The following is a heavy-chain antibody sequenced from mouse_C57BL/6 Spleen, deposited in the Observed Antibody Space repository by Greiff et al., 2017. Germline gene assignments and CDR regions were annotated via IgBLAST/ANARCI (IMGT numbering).Heavy chain of an antibody. V-gene: IGHV1-64*01. CDR2: IHPNSGST. CDR3: ARGRLLGFAY. D-gene: IGHD2-3*01. J-gene: IGHJ3*01. CDR1: GYTFTSYW. Sequence: VQLQQPGAELVKPGASVQLSCKASGYTFTSYWMHWVKQRPGQGLEWIGMIHPNSGSTNYNEKFKSKATLTVDKSSSTAYMQLSSLTSEDSAVYYWARGRLLGFAYWGQGTLVTVSA.